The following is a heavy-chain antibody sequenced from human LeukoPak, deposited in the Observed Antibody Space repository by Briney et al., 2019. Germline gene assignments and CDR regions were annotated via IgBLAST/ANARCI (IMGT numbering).Heavy chain of an antibody. J-gene: IGHJ3*02. V-gene: IGHV1-46*01. D-gene: IGHD4-17*01. CDR3: ARISDGDPEGAFDI. Sequence: ASLKVSCKASGYTFTSYYIHWVRQAPGQGLEWMGIIKPSGGSTSYALKFQGRVTMTRDASTSTLYMELSSLRSEDTAVYYCARISDGDPEGAFDIWGQGTMVTVSS. CDR2: IKPSGGST. CDR1: GYTFTSYY.